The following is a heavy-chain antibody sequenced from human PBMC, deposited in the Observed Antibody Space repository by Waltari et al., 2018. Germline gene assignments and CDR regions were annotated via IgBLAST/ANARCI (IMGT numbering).Heavy chain of an antibody. CDR3: ARHTDGYTLPFDL. V-gene: IGHV4-59*08. CDR2: IYYSGST. J-gene: IGHJ2*01. Sequence: QVQLQESGPGLVKPSETLSLTCTVSGGSISSYYWSWIRQPPGKGLEWIGYIYYSGSTNYHPSLESRVTISVDTSKNQFSLKLSSVTAADTAVYYCARHTDGYTLPFDLWGRGTLVTVSS. D-gene: IGHD5-12*01. CDR1: GGSISSYY.